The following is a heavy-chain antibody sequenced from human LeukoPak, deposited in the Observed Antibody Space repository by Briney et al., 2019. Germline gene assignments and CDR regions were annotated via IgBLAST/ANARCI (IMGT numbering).Heavy chain of an antibody. V-gene: IGHV3-11*01. Sequence: GGSLRLSCAASGFTFSDYYMSWIRQAPGKGLEWVSYISSSGSTIYYADSVKGRFTISRDNAKNSLYLQMNSLRAEDTAVYYCASNWNYGVFDYWGQGTLVTVSS. CDR1: GFTFSDYY. J-gene: IGHJ4*02. CDR3: ASNWNYGVFDY. CDR2: ISSSGSTI. D-gene: IGHD1-7*01.